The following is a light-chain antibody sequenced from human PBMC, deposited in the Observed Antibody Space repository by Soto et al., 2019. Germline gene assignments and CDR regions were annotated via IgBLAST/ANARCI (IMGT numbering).Light chain of an antibody. CDR2: EVS. CDR1: SSDVGGYNY. Sequence: QSALTQPPSASGSPGQSVTISCTGTSSDVGGYNYVSWYQQHPGKAPKLMIYEVSKRPSGVPDRFSGSKSGSTASLTVSGPRAEEGLNNYAGYRAGGTPLAFGTGPRPTV. J-gene: IGLJ1*01. CDR3: GYRAGGTPLA. V-gene: IGLV2-8*01.